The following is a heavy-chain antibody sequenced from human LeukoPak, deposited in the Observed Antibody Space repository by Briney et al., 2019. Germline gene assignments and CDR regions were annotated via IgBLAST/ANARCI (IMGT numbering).Heavy chain of an antibody. V-gene: IGHV4-34*01. Sequence: SETLSLTCAVYGGSFSGHYWSWIRQPPGRGLEWIGEINHSGSTNYNPSLKSRVTISVDTSKNQFSLKLSSVTAADTAVYYCARGRPLDPWGQGTLVTVSS. CDR1: GGSFSGHY. CDR3: ARGRPLDP. CDR2: INHSGST. J-gene: IGHJ5*02.